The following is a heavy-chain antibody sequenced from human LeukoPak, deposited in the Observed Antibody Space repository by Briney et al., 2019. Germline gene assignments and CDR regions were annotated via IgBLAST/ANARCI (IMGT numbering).Heavy chain of an antibody. J-gene: IGHJ4*02. CDR3: ARKVGDY. V-gene: IGHV3-7*01. D-gene: IGHD3-10*01. CDR2: VKQDGSEK. CDR1: GFTFSSYW. Sequence: GGSLRLSCVASGFTFSSYWMSWARQAPGKGLEWVANVKQDGSEKYYVDSVKGRFTISRDNAKNSLNLEMNSLRVEDTALYYCARKVGDYWGQGTLVTVSS.